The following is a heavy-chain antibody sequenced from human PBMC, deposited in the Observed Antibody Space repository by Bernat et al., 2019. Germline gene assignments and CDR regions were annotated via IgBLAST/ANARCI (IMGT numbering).Heavy chain of an antibody. CDR2: IYYSGST. J-gene: IGHJ4*02. D-gene: IGHD6-6*01. Sequence: QVQLQESGPGLVKPSQTLSLTCTVSGGSISSGGYYWSWIRQHPGKGLEWIGYIYYSGSTYYNPSLKSRVTISVDTSKNQFSLKLSSVTAADTAVYYCGRVGAMAARPRGGVGDYWGQGTLVTVSS. CDR1: GGSISSGGYY. CDR3: GRVGAMAARPRGGVGDY. V-gene: IGHV4-31*03.